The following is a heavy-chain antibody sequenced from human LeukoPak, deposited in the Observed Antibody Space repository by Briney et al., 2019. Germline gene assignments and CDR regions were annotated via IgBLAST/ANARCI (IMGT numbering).Heavy chain of an antibody. J-gene: IGHJ6*03. CDR1: GCIFTQYG. V-gene: IGHV1-18*01. CDR2: ISTYNGNA. CDR3: ARRTGYNFYYLDV. Sequence: ASVKVSCKTSGCIFTQYGISWVRQAPGQGLEWMAWISTYNGNADYAQKFQGRASMTTDTSTSTAYMELRSLRSDDTAVYYCARRTGYNFYYLDVWGQGTTVIVSS. D-gene: IGHD3/OR15-3a*01.